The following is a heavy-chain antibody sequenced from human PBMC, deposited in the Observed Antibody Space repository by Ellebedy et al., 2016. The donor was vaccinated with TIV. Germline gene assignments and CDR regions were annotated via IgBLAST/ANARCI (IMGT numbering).Heavy chain of an antibody. Sequence: GESLKISCAASGFTFSDYYMNWIRQAPGKGLEWVSFISSSGNSIYYAHSVKGRFTLSRDNAKNSLYLQMNSLRAEDTAVYYCTRDLMASNWFDPWGQGTLVTVSS. CDR2: ISSSGNSI. V-gene: IGHV3-11*01. CDR1: GFTFSDYY. D-gene: IGHD3-10*01. CDR3: TRDLMASNWFDP. J-gene: IGHJ5*02.